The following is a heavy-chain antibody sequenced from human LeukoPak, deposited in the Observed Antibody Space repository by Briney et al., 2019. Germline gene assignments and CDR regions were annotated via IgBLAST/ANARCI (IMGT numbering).Heavy chain of an antibody. Sequence: GESLKISCKGSGYSFTSYWIGWVRQVPGKGLEWMGIIYPGDSDTRYSPSFQGQVTISADKSISTAYLQWSSLKASDTAMYYCARAYYYDSSGYYNDYWGQGTLVTVSS. V-gene: IGHV5-51*01. J-gene: IGHJ4*02. D-gene: IGHD3-22*01. CDR2: IYPGDSDT. CDR3: ARAYYYDSSGYYNDY. CDR1: GYSFTSYW.